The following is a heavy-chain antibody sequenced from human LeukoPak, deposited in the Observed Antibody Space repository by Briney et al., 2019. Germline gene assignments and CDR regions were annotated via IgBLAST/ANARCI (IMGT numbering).Heavy chain of an antibody. J-gene: IGHJ6*03. CDR2: IYHSGTT. V-gene: IGHV4-38-2*01. D-gene: IGHD3-16*01. Sequence: PSETLSLTCAVSGYSISNVYYWGWIRQPPGKGLEWIGTIYHSGTTYYNPSLKSRVTLSADTSKNQFSLKLSSASAADTAVYYCARVWGLSYYYMDVWGKGTTVTVSS. CDR1: GYSISNVYY. CDR3: ARVWGLSYYYMDV.